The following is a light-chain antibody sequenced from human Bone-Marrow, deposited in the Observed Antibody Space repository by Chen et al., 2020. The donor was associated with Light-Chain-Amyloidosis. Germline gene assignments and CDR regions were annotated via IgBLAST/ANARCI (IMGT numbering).Light chain of an antibody. CDR2: END. V-gene: IGLV1-51*01. CDR3: GSWDDSRTAGV. Sequence: QSVLTQPPSVSAAPGQKVIISCSGSTSNIGENFVSWYQQLPGSAPKLLIYENDQRSSGIPKGFSGAKSGTSATMAITGLQTGAEADYYCGSWDDSRTAGVFGGGTRVTFL. CDR1: TSNIGENF. J-gene: IGLJ2*01.